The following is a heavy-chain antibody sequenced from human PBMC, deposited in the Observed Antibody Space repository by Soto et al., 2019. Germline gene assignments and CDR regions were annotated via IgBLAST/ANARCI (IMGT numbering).Heavy chain of an antibody. CDR3: ATQSTSRSYGMDV. Sequence: SETLSLTCAVYGGSFSGYYWSWIRQPPGKGLEWIGEINHSGSTNYNPSLKSRVTISVDTSKNQFSLKLSSVTAADTAMYYCATQSTSRSYGMDVWGQGTTVTVSS. CDR1: GGSFSGYY. J-gene: IGHJ6*02. CDR2: INHSGST. D-gene: IGHD2-2*01. V-gene: IGHV4-34*01.